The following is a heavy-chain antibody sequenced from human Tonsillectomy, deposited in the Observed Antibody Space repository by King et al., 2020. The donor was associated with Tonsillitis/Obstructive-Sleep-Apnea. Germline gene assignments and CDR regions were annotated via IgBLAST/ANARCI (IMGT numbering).Heavy chain of an antibody. J-gene: IGHJ6*04. Sequence: GGGGGGGGRAGGLSWAASGWTVVTLGVRWGRRAPGKGLEGVAVISDDGSNKYYADSVKGRFTISRDKSKSTLYLQMNSLRAEDTAVDYCSQDFLWFGELLRPSPGMDVWGKGTTVTVSS. D-gene: IGHD3-10*01. CDR2: ISDDGSNK. CDR3: SQDFLWFGELLRPSPGMDV. CDR1: GWTVVTLG. V-gene: IGHV3-30*18.